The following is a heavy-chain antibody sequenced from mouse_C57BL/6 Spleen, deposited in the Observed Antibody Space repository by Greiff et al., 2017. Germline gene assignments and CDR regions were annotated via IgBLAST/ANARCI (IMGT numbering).Heavy chain of an antibody. V-gene: IGHV1-42*01. CDR1: GYSFTGYY. CDR3: ARGIYGSSYDYAMDY. J-gene: IGHJ4*01. D-gene: IGHD1-1*01. Sequence: VQLKESGPELVKPGASVKISCKASGYSFTGYYMNWVKQSPEKSLEWIGEINPSTGGTTYNQKFKAKATLTVDKSSSTAYMQLKRLTSEDSAVYYCARGIYGSSYDYAMDYWGQGTSVTVSS. CDR2: INPSTGGT.